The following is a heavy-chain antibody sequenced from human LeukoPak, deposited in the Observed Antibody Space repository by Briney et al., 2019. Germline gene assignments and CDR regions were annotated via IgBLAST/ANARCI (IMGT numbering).Heavy chain of an antibody. CDR1: GYTFTSYG. J-gene: IGHJ6*03. CDR3: ARGYSSTLGYYYMDV. CDR2: ISAYNGNT. Sequence: GASVKVSCKASGYTFTSYGISWVRQAPGRGLEWMGWISAYNGNTNYAQKLQGRVTMTTDTSTSTAYMELRSLRSDDTAVYYCARGYSSTLGYYYMDVWGKGTTVTVSS. V-gene: IGHV1-18*01. D-gene: IGHD6-13*01.